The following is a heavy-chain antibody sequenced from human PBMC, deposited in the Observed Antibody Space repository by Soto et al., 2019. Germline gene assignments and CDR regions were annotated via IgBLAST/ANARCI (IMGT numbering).Heavy chain of an antibody. J-gene: IGHJ4*02. V-gene: IGHV3-23*01. CDR3: AKVHYDFWSGYSPYYFDY. CDR1: GFTFSSYA. D-gene: IGHD3-3*01. CDR2: ISGSGGST. Sequence: PGGSLILSCAASGFTFSSYAMSWVRQAPGKGLEWVSAISGSGGSTYYADSVKGRFTISRDNSKNTLYLQMNSLRAEDTAVYYCAKVHYDFWSGYSPYYFDYWGQGTLVTXSS.